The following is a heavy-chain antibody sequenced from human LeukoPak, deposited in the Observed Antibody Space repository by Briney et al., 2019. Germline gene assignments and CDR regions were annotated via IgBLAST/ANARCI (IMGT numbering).Heavy chain of an antibody. J-gene: IGHJ3*02. V-gene: IGHV4-39*01. Sequence: SETLSLTCTVSGGSISSSSYYWGWIRQPPGKGLEWIGSIYYSGSTYYNPSLKSRVTISVDTSKNQFSLKLSSVTAADTAVYYCARRVIATGSGSLGAFDIWGQGTMVTVSS. CDR1: GGSISSSSYY. D-gene: IGHD3-10*01. CDR3: ARRVIATGSGSLGAFDI. CDR2: IYYSGST.